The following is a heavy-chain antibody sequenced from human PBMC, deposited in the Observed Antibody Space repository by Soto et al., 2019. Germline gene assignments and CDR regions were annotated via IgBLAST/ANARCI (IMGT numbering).Heavy chain of an antibody. CDR1: RGSISDISYC. D-gene: IGHD2-15*01. CDR2: MFYSGAT. V-gene: IGHV4-39*01. CDR3: PRHKSGSDWLAR. Sequence: SGPLFLTCTVSRGSISDISYCWGWIRHPPGKGLQWIGCMFYSGATYYNPSLKNRVTLSVDTSNNEFSLKLVSVTAPDTAVYYSPRHKSGSDWLARWGQGTLGTVSS. J-gene: IGHJ5*02.